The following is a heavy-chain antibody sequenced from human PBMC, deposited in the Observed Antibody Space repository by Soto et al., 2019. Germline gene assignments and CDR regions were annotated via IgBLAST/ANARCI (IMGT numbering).Heavy chain of an antibody. CDR3: ARPVDRVPAAQLGLGDAFDI. CDR2: ISSNGGST. J-gene: IGHJ3*02. V-gene: IGHV3-64*01. CDR1: GFTFSDHY. Sequence: PGGSLRLSCVASGFTFSDHYMDWVRQAPGKGLKYVSAISSNGGSTYYANSVKGRFTISRDNSKNTLYLQMGSLRAEDMAVYYCARPVDRVPAAQLGLGDAFDIWGQGTMVTVSS. D-gene: IGHD2-2*01.